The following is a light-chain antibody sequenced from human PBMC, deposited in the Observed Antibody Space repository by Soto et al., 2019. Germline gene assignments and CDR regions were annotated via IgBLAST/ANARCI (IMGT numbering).Light chain of an antibody. J-gene: IGKJ1*01. CDR2: GAS. V-gene: IGKV3-20*01. CDR1: ESVSNDH. CDR3: QQYGSTPPT. Sequence: ELVLTQSPGTLSLSPGEIATLSCRASESVSNDHLDWYQRKPGQAPMLLIYGASYRATDIPYRFSGSGSGTDFTLTIARLEAEDFAVYICQQYGSTPPTFGLGTKVEI.